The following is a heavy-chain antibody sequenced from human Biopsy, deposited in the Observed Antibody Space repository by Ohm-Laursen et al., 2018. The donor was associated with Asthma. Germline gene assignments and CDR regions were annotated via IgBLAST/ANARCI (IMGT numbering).Heavy chain of an antibody. Sequence: TLSLTCTVSYGSITSGGYYWTWIRQHPGKGLEWIGFIYYSGSTYYNPSLKSRVSISIDTSKNQFSLKLSSVTAEDTAVCYCARGDSSGWSHYYFDYWGQGTLVTVSS. J-gene: IGHJ4*02. CDR1: YGSITSGGYY. D-gene: IGHD6-19*01. CDR3: ARGDSSGWSHYYFDY. CDR2: IYYSGST. V-gene: IGHV4-31*03.